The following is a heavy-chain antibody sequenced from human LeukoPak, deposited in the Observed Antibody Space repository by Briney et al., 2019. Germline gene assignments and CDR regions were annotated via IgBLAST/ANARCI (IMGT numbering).Heavy chain of an antibody. CDR2: INHSGST. Sequence: SETLSLTCAVYGGSFSGYYWSWIRQPPGKGLEWIGEINHSGSTNYNPSLKSRVTISVDTSKNQFSLKLSSVTAADTAVYYCARARRHSSGWSYYYYYGMDVWGQGTTVTVSS. CDR1: GGSFSGYY. CDR3: ARARRHSSGWSYYYYYGMDV. D-gene: IGHD6-19*01. J-gene: IGHJ6*02. V-gene: IGHV4-34*01.